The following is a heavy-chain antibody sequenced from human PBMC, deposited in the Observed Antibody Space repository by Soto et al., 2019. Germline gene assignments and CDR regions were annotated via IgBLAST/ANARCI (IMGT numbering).Heavy chain of an antibody. V-gene: IGHV3-30*18. CDR1: GFTFSSYG. D-gene: IGHD6-6*01. Sequence: GGSLRLSCAASGFTFSSYGMHWVRQAPGKGLEWVAVISYDGSNKYYADSVKGRFTISRDNSKNTLYLQMNSLRAEDTAVYYCAKVAIAARLAYYFDYWGQGTLVTVSS. J-gene: IGHJ4*02. CDR3: AKVAIAARLAYYFDY. CDR2: ISYDGSNK.